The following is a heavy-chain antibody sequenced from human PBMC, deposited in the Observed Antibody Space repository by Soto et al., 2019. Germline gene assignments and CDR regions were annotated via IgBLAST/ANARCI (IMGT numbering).Heavy chain of an antibody. D-gene: IGHD6-13*01. V-gene: IGHV3-30*18. Sequence: SLSLFCAACGFTFITYGMHWLRQAPGKGLEWVAAMSYDGTKQYYVDSVKGRFTISRENSRNTLFLQLNSLRDEDTDVYYCAKEYGSTWIDHWGQGTTLTV. CDR2: MSYDGTKQ. J-gene: IGHJ4*02. CDR3: AKEYGSTWIDH. CDR1: GFTFITYG.